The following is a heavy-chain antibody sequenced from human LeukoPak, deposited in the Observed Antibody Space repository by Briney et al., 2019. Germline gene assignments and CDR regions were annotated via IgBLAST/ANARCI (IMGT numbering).Heavy chain of an antibody. D-gene: IGHD4-17*01. CDR1: GFTLSNFW. J-gene: IGHJ6*03. V-gene: IGHV3-74*01. Sequence: PGGSLRLSCAASGFTLSNFWMHWVRQAPGKGLVWVSRINSDGSSTSYADSVKGRFTISRDNAKNTLYLQMNSLRAEDTAVYYCARELSITVTGYMDVWGKGTTVTVSS. CDR3: ARELSITVTGYMDV. CDR2: INSDGSST.